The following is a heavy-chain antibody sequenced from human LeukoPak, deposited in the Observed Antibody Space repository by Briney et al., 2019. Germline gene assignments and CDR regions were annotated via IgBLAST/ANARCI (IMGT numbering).Heavy chain of an antibody. CDR2: MYPGDSDT. Sequence: GESLKISCKASGFTFTNYWIGWVRQMPGKGLEWMGIMYPGDSDTRYSPSFQGQVTISADKSISTAYLQWRSLKASDTAMYFCAGHSFDTIDAFDIWDQGTIVTVSA. CDR3: AGHSFDTIDAFDI. J-gene: IGHJ3*02. CDR1: GFTFTNYW. D-gene: IGHD3-9*01. V-gene: IGHV5-51*01.